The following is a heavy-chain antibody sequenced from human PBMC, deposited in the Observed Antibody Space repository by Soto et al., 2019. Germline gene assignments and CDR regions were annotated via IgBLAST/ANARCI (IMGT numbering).Heavy chain of an antibody. V-gene: IGHV3-7*01. CDR1: GFTFSSYW. CDR2: MKQDGSEK. J-gene: IGHJ3*02. Sequence: PGGSLRLSCAASGFTFSSYWMSWVRQAPGKGLEWVANMKQDGSEKYYVDSVKGRFTISRDNAKNSLYLQINSLRAEDTAVYYCARDFWGIYDFWSGLNIWGQGTMVTVSS. CDR3: ARDFWGIYDFWSGLNI. D-gene: IGHD3-3*01.